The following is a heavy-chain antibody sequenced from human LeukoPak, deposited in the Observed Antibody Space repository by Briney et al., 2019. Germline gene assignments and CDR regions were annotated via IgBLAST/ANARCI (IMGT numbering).Heavy chain of an antibody. CDR3: ARGQWLTEQYFDY. V-gene: IGHV3-20*04. CDR2: VHYNEDKT. CDR1: GFSFGDYA. D-gene: IGHD3-22*01. Sequence: GGSLRLSCAASGFSFGDYAMNWVRQAPGKGLEWVAGVHYNEDKTSYADSVKGRFTISRDNSKNSLYLQINSLRVEDTTLYFCARGQWLTEQYFDYWGQGSQVTVSS. J-gene: IGHJ4*02.